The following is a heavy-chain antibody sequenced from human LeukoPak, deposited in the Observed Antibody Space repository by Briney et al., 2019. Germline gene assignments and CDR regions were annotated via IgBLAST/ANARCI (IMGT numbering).Heavy chain of an antibody. CDR3: ARVAAGTADRGWFDP. Sequence: PGGSLRLSCAASGFTFSSYSMNWVRQAPGKGLEWVSSISSSSSYIYYADSVKGRFTISRDNAKNSLYLQMNSLRAEDTAVYYCARVAAGTADRGWFDPWGQGTPVTVSS. V-gene: IGHV3-21*01. D-gene: IGHD6-13*01. CDR1: GFTFSSYS. CDR2: ISSSSSYI. J-gene: IGHJ5*02.